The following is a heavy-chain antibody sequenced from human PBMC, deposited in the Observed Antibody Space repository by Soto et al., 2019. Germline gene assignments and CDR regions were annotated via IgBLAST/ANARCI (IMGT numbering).Heavy chain of an antibody. CDR3: ARVSGQQRLDY. J-gene: IGHJ4*02. CDR2: IYYSGST. D-gene: IGHD6-13*01. V-gene: IGHV4-59*01. Sequence: LEPLSDTCSVAEGSSSSCYWSWIRQPPGKGLEWIGYIYYSGSTNYNPSLKSRVTISVDTSKNQFSLKLSSVTAADTAVYYCARVSGQQRLDYWGQGTLVTVSS. CDR1: EGSSSSCY.